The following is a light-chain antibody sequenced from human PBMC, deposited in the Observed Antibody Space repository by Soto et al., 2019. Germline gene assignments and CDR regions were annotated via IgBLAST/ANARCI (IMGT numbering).Light chain of an antibody. CDR2: DAS. CDR1: QSVSSSY. Sequence: ETVLTQSPGTLSLSPGERATLSCRASQSVSSSYLAWYQQKPGLAPRLLIYDASSRATGIPDRFSGSGSGTDFTLTISRLEPEDFAVYYCQQYGNSPYTFGQGTKLEIK. J-gene: IGKJ2*01. V-gene: IGKV3D-20*01. CDR3: QQYGNSPYT.